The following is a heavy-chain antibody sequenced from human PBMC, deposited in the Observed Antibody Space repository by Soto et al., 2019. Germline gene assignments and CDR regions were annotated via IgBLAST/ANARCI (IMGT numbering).Heavy chain of an antibody. CDR2: ISGSGGST. CDR3: AKDKGSSWYERDS. V-gene: IGHV3-23*01. Sequence: EVQLLESGGGLVQPGGSLRLSCAASGFTFSNYAMTWVRQAPGKGLEWVSTISGSGGSTYYADSVKGRFTISRDNSKNTLYVQMNRLCAEDTAVYYCAKDKGSSWYERDSGGQGTRVTVSS. CDR1: GFTFSNYA. J-gene: IGHJ4*02. D-gene: IGHD6-13*01.